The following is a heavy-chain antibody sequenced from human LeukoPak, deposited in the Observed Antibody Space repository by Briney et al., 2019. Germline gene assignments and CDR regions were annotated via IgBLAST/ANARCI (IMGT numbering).Heavy chain of an antibody. D-gene: IGHD6-13*01. Sequence: ASVKVSCKAFGYTFTNYDINWVRQAPGQGLEWMGWISAYNGNTKYAQKFQGRVTMTTDTSASTAYMELRSLRSDDTAVYYCARVAAADYFDYWGQGTLVTVSS. CDR1: GYTFTNYD. V-gene: IGHV1-18*01. J-gene: IGHJ4*02. CDR3: ARVAAADYFDY. CDR2: ISAYNGNT.